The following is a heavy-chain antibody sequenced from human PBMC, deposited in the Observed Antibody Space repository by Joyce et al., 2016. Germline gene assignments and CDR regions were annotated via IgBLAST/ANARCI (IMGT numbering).Heavy chain of an antibody. CDR3: AGPMVRGVSGYHYYMDV. J-gene: IGHJ6*03. Sequence: QMQLVQSGAEVKKPGSSVKVSCKASGGTLNNDAISWVRQAPGQGLEWMGRNKPIFGAANYAQKFQGRVTITADKSTNTADMELGGLRSEDTAVYYCAGPMVRGVSGYHYYMDVWGQGTAVTVSS. CDR2: NKPIFGAA. D-gene: IGHD3-10*01. CDR1: GGTLNNDA. V-gene: IGHV1-69*06.